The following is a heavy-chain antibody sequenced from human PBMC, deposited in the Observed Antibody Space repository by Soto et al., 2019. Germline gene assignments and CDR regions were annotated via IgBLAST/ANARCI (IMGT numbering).Heavy chain of an antibody. Sequence: PGETLRLSCAASGFIFTDYSMAWIRQAPGKGLEWISHITTGDETTLYAASVEGRFTISRANANKAPFLQMNSLRADDTAAYFCARDPQRRDGYNFDAWGQGTLVTVSS. J-gene: IGHJ4*02. CDR3: ARDPQRRDGYNFDA. D-gene: IGHD5-12*01. CDR1: GFIFTDYS. CDR2: ITTGDETT. V-gene: IGHV3-11*01.